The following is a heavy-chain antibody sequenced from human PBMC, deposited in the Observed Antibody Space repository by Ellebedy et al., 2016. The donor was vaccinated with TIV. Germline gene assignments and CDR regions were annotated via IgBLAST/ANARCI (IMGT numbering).Heavy chain of an antibody. CDR1: GFIFDVYW. CDR2: INQDGSIT. Sequence: GESLKISCVASGFIFDVYWMNWVRQAPGKGLEWVANINQDGSITSYADSVRGRFTISRDNAKRSVSLQMSSLRVEDTALYYCARWSLPFDYWGQGALVTVSS. CDR3: ARWSLPFDY. D-gene: IGHD1-26*01. V-gene: IGHV3-7*03. J-gene: IGHJ4*02.